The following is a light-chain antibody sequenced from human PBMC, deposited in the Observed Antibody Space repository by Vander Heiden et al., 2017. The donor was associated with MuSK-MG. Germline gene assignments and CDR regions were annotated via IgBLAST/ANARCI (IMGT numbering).Light chain of an antibody. J-gene: IGLJ3*02. CDR3: SSYTSSNTRWV. CDR2: EVS. Sequence: QSALTQPASVSGSPGQSITTSCTGTSSDVGDYNYVSWYQQHPGKAPKLMIYEVSNRPSGVSNRFSGSKSGNTASLTISGLQAEDEAEYYCSSYTSSNTRWVFGGGTKLTVL. V-gene: IGLV2-14*01. CDR1: SSDVGDYNY.